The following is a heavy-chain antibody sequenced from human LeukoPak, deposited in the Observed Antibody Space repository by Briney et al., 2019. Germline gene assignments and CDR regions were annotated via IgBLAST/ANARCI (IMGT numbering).Heavy chain of an antibody. CDR1: GGTFSSYA. D-gene: IGHD1-26*01. Sequence: ASVKVSCTASGGTFSSYAISWVRQAPGQGLEWMGWINPNSGGTNYAQKFQGRVTMTRDTSTSTVYMELSSLRSEDTAVYYCARASYLGGFDPWGQGTLVTVSS. V-gene: IGHV1-2*02. CDR3: ARASYLGGFDP. CDR2: INPNSGGT. J-gene: IGHJ5*02.